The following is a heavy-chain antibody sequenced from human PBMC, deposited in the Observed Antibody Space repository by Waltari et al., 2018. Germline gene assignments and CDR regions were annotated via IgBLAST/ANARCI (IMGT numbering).Heavy chain of an antibody. J-gene: IGHJ2*01. CDR1: GFTVSGHS. Sequence: EVQLVESGGGLIQPGGSLRLSCAASGFTVSGHSMSGARQAPGKGLGLVSVMKSGGDTHYAESVKGRFTSSRDNSKNTMYLQMNALRADDTALYYCTRDVTGYYYFDLWGRGTLVTVSS. CDR3: TRDVTGYYYFDL. CDR2: MKSGGDT. V-gene: IGHV3-53*01.